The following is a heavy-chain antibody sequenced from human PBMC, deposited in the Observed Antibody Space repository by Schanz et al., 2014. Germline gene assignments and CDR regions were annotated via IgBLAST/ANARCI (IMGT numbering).Heavy chain of an antibody. CDR3: ARGGDYIVVPVAVTREYYYHAMDV. V-gene: IGHV1-18*01. J-gene: IGHJ6*02. CDR2: ISADNGNT. Sequence: QVQLVQSGAEVKKPGASVKVSCKASGYTFTSYGISWVRQAPGQGLEWMGWISADNGNTNYAQRLQGRVTMTTDTSTSTAYMELRSLRSDDTAVYYCARGGDYIVVPVAVTREYYYHAMDVWGQGTTVTVSS. CDR1: GYTFTSYG. D-gene: IGHD2-15*01.